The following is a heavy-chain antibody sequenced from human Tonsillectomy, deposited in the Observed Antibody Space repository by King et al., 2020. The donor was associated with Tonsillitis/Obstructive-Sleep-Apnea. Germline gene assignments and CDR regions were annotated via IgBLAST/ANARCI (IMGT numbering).Heavy chain of an antibody. V-gene: IGHV3-48*03. D-gene: IGHD2-2*01. Sequence: VQLVESGGGVVQSGGSLRLSCAASGFTFSSYEMNWVRQAPGKALEWVSYISSSGSTIYYADSVKGRFTISRDNAKNSLYLQMNSLRAEDTAVYSCARGGSSTENYYYYYMYVWGKGTPGTVSS. J-gene: IGHJ6*03. CDR2: ISSSGSTI. CDR3: ARGGSSTENYYYYYMYV. CDR1: GFTFSSYE.